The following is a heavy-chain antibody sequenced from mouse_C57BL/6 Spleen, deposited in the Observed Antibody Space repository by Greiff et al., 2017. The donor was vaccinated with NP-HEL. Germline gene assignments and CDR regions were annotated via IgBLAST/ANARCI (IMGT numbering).Heavy chain of an antibody. D-gene: IGHD4-1*01. CDR3: ARAPPSRLGGWFAY. J-gene: IGHJ3*01. Sequence: VQLQQSGPELVKPGASVKMSCKASGYTFTDYNMHWVKQSHGKSLEWIGYINPNNGGTSYNQKFKGKATLTVNKSSSTAYMELRSLTSEDSAVYYCARAPPSRLGGWFAYWGQGTLVTVSA. CDR1: GYTFTDYN. CDR2: INPNNGGT. V-gene: IGHV1-22*01.